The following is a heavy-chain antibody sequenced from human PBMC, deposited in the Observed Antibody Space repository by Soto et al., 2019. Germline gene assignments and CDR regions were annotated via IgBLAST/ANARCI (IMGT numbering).Heavy chain of an antibody. CDR1: GFTVSSNY. J-gene: IGHJ6*02. D-gene: IGHD3-3*01. CDR2: IYSGGST. Sequence: GGSLRLSCAASGFTVSSNYMSWVRQAPGKGLEWVSVIYSGGSTYYADSLKGRFTISRHNSKNTLYLQMNSLRAEDTDVYYYARVSLSDYYYGMDVWGQGTTVTVSS. V-gene: IGHV3-53*04. CDR3: ARVSLSDYYYGMDV.